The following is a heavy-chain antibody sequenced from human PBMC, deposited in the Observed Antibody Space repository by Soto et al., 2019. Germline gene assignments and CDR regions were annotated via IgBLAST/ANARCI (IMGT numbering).Heavy chain of an antibody. J-gene: IGHJ4*02. Sequence: GASVKVSCKASGYTFTSYGISWVRQAPGQGLEWMGWISAYNGNTNYAQKLQGRVTMTTDTSTSTAYMELRSLRSDDTAVYYCARDYLFGTYYDFWSGYSLEKNRMDYWGQGTLVTVSS. CDR1: GYTFTSYG. D-gene: IGHD3-3*01. V-gene: IGHV1-18*01. CDR2: ISAYNGNT. CDR3: ARDYLFGTYYDFWSGYSLEKNRMDY.